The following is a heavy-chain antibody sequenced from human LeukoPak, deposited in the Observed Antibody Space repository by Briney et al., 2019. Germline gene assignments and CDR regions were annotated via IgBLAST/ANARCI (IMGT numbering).Heavy chain of an antibody. CDR1: GFAFSSYG. CDR2: IRYDGSNK. CDR3: AKDARITIFGVVTPDY. V-gene: IGHV3-30*02. J-gene: IGHJ4*02. D-gene: IGHD3-3*01. Sequence: PGGSLRLSCAASGFAFSSYGMHWVRQAPGKGLEWVAFIRYDGSNKYYADSVKGRFTISRDNSKNTLYLQMNSLRAEDTAVYYCAKDARITIFGVVTPDYWGQGTLVTVSS.